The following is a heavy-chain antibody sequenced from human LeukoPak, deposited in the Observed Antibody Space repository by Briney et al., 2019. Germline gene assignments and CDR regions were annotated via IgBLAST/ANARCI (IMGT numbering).Heavy chain of an antibody. D-gene: IGHD5-18*01. J-gene: IGHJ4*02. V-gene: IGHV3-30*04. CDR3: ARAVGYSYGTHYFDC. Sequence: GGSLRLSCAASGFTFSSYAMHWVRQAPGKGLEWVAVISYDGSNKYYADSVKGRFTISRDNSKNTLYLQMDSLRAEDTAVYYCARAVGYSYGTHYFDCWGQGTLVTVSS. CDR2: ISYDGSNK. CDR1: GFTFSSYA.